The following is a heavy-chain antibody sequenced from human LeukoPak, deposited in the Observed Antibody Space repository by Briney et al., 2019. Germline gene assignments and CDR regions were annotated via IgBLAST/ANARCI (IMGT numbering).Heavy chain of an antibody. V-gene: IGHV4-59*08. D-gene: IGHD5-18*01. J-gene: IGHJ4*02. CDR2: IYYSGST. CDR3: ARHGRGYSRSPFDY. Sequence: SETLSPTCTVSGGSISSYYWSWIRQPPGKGLEWIGYIYYSGSTNYNPSLKSRVTISVDTSKNQFSLKLSSVTAADTAVYYCARHGRGYSRSPFDYWGQGTLVTVSS. CDR1: GGSISSYY.